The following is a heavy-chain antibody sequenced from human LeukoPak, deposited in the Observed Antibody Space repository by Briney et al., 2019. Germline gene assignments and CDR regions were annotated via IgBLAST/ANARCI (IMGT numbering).Heavy chain of an antibody. Sequence: SETLSQTCTVSGYPISSGYYWRWTRQPPGKGLEWIGSIYHSGSTYYNTSLKTRVTISVDTSKNQFSLKLSSVTAAATAVYYCARYPLGPDYWGQGTLVTVSS. CDR3: ARYPLGPDY. J-gene: IGHJ4*02. CDR2: IYHSGST. CDR1: GYPISSGYY. V-gene: IGHV4-38-2*02.